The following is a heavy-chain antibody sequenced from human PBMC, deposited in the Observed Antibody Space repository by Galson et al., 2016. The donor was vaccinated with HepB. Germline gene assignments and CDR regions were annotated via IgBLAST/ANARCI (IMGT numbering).Heavy chain of an antibody. CDR1: GYNFTNYW. J-gene: IGHJ4*02. CDR2: IDPTDSYT. CDR3: ARHHYFDASGYYYVLYY. V-gene: IGHV5-10-1*01. Sequence: QSGAEVTKPGESLRISCKGSGYNFTNYWISWVRQMPGKGLEWMGRIDPTDSYTNYSPSFQGHITISVDKSISTAYLQWSSLKASDTAMYYCARHHYFDASGYYYVLYYWGQGTLVTVSS. D-gene: IGHD3-22*01.